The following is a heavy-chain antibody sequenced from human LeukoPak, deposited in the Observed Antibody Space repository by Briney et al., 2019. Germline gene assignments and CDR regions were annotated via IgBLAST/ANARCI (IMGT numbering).Heavy chain of an antibody. D-gene: IGHD3-16*01. V-gene: IGHV1-18*04. CDR3: ARGGDVRSLDY. CDR2: ISVYNGNT. J-gene: IGHJ4*02. CDR1: GYTFTSYY. Sequence: ASVKVSCKASGYTFTSYYMHWVRQAPGQGLEWMAWISVYNGNTIYAQKLQDRVTLTTDTSTSTAYMELRSLRSDDTALYYCARGGDVRSLDYWGQGTLVTVSS.